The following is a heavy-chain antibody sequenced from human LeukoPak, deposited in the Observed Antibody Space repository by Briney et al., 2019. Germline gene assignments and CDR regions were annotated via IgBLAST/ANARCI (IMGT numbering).Heavy chain of an antibody. CDR2: ISGSGGGT. J-gene: IGHJ4*02. CDR1: GFTFNSHG. Sequence: GGSLRLSCVVSGFTFNSHGMNWVRQAPGKGLEWVSGISGSGGGTYYADSVKGRFTISRDNSKNTLYLQMNSLRADDTAVYYCARGGAYCGGDCYAYWGQGTLVTVSS. V-gene: IGHV3-23*01. CDR3: ARGGAYCGGDCYAY. D-gene: IGHD2-21*02.